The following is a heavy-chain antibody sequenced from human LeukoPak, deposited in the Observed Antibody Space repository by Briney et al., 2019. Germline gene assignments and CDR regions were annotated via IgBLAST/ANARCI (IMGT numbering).Heavy chain of an antibody. CDR3: ARGTKTYCSGGSCYLNWFDP. V-gene: IGHV1-69*13. CDR1: GGTFSSYA. D-gene: IGHD2-15*01. Sequence: TVKVSCKASGGTFSSYAISWVRQAPGQGLEWMGGIIPIFGTANYAQKFQGRVTITADESTSTAYMELSSLRSEDTAVYYCARGTKTYCSGGSCYLNWFDPWGQGTLVTVSS. CDR2: IIPIFGTA. J-gene: IGHJ5*02.